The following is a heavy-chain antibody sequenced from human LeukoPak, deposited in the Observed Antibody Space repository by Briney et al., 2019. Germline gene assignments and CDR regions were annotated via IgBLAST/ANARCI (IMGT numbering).Heavy chain of an antibody. CDR2: IYSSGST. V-gene: IGHV4-61*02. CDR3: ARDPNYGGNGGTLDY. J-gene: IGHJ4*02. Sequence: SQTLSLTCTVSGGSITSGSYYWRWIRQPAGKGLEWIGRIYSSGSTKYSPSLKSRVTMSVDTSKNQFSLKLSSVTAADTAVYYCARDPNYGGNGGTLDYWGQGTLVTVSS. CDR1: GGSITSGSYY. D-gene: IGHD4-23*01.